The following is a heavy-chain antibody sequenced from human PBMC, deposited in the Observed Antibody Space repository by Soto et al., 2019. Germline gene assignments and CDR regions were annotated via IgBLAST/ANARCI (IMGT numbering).Heavy chain of an antibody. Sequence: QVQLQESGPGLVKPSETLSLTCTVSGGSISSYYWSWIRQPPGKGLEWIGYIYYSGSTNYNPSLKRRVTISVDTSKNQFSLKHSSVTAADTAVYYCARAVRRYSSGWYEDYWGQGTLVTVSS. CDR2: IYYSGST. J-gene: IGHJ4*02. D-gene: IGHD6-19*01. CDR1: GGSISSYY. V-gene: IGHV4-59*01. CDR3: ARAVRRYSSGWYEDY.